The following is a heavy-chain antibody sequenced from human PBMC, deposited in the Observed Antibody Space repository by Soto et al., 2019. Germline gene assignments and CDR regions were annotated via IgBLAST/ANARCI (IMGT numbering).Heavy chain of an antibody. Sequence: QVQLQESGPGLVKPSQTLSLTCTVYGGSISSGGYYWSWIRHHPGTGLEWIGHIYYSGSTYYNPSLKRRVTISVDTSKNQFSLKLSSVTAAETAVYYCERDSYSYGYNGEINWGQGTLGTVSA. CDR3: ERDSYSYGYNGEIN. D-gene: IGHD5-18*01. CDR1: GGSISSGGYY. J-gene: IGHJ4*02. V-gene: IGHV4-31*03. CDR2: IYYSGST.